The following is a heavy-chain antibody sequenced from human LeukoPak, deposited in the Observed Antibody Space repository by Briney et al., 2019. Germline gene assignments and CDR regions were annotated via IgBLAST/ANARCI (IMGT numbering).Heavy chain of an antibody. CDR1: GFTFDTYW. CDR3: ARDVSPRYSSGWADAHDI. J-gene: IGHJ3*02. D-gene: IGHD6-19*01. CDR2: IKEEGNER. V-gene: IGHV3-7*01. Sequence: VGSLRLSCVASGFTFDTYWMTWVRQAPGKGLEWVANIKEEGNERHYADSVSGRFTISRDNAKNSLFLQMNSLRAEDTAVYYCARDVSPRYSSGWADAHDIWGQGTMVTVSS.